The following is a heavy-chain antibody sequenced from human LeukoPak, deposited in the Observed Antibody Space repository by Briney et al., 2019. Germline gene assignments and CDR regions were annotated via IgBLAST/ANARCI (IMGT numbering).Heavy chain of an antibody. Sequence: GGSLRLSCAASKFIFSDYGMDWVRQTPGRGLEWISYISGRATNTEYADSVKARFTISRDNAENTLYLQMDNLRAEDTAVYYCAREGGGYRLFEFWGQGLLVTVSS. J-gene: IGHJ4*02. CDR1: KFIFSDYG. CDR3: AREGGGYRLFEF. D-gene: IGHD2-15*01. CDR2: ISGRATNT. V-gene: IGHV3-48*04.